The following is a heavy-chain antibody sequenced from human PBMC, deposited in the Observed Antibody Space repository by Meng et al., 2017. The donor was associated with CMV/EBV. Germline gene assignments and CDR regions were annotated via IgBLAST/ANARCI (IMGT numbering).Heavy chain of an antibody. D-gene: IGHD2-2*01. CDR3: ARVRGDIVVVPATNWFDP. Sequence: VSSGSYYWSWIRQPTGKGLEWIGYIYYSGSNNYNPSLKSRVTISVDTSKNQFSLKLSSVTAADTAVYYCARVRGDIVVVPATNWFDPWGQGTLVTVSS. J-gene: IGHJ5*02. CDR2: IYYSGSN. CDR1: VSSGSYY. V-gene: IGHV4-61*01.